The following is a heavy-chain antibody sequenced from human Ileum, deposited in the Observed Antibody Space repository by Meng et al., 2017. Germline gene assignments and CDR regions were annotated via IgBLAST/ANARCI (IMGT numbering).Heavy chain of an antibody. CDR3: ARDRGATYSFDY. Sequence: QVQLVQSGAEVKKPGASVKVSCKASGYTFINYALHWMRQAPGQSLEWVGWINAGIGDTKYSQNLQGRVTITRDTSASTTYMELRSLKSEDTATYYCARDRGATYSFDYWGQGTLVTVSS. CDR1: GYTFINYA. V-gene: IGHV1-3*01. J-gene: IGHJ4*02. CDR2: INAGIGDT. D-gene: IGHD1-26*01.